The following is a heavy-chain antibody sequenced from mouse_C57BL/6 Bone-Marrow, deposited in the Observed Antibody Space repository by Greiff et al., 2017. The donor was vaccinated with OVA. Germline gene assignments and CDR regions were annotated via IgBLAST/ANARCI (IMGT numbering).Heavy chain of an antibody. J-gene: IGHJ4*01. CDR2: ISSGGDYI. CDR3: TRLLDAMDY. V-gene: IGHV5-9-1*02. CDR1: GFTFSSYA. D-gene: IGHD2-1*01. Sequence: EVNVVESGEGLVKPGGSLKLSCAASGFTFSSYAMSWVRQTLEKRLEWVAYISSGGDYIYYADTVKGRFTISRDNARNTLYLQMSSLKSEDTAMYYCTRLLDAMDYWGQGTSVTVSS.